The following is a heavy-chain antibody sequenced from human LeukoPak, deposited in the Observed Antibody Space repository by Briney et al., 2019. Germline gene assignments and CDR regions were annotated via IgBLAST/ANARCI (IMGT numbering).Heavy chain of an antibody. Sequence: PSETLSLTCAVYGGSFSGYYWSWIRQPPGKGLEWIGEINHSGSTNYNPSLKSRVTISVDTSKNQFSLKLNSVTAADTAVYYCARGVDTAMVTTDFDYWGQGTLVTVSS. J-gene: IGHJ4*02. CDR3: ARGVDTAMVTTDFDY. D-gene: IGHD5-18*01. CDR2: INHSGST. CDR1: GGSFSGYY. V-gene: IGHV4-34*01.